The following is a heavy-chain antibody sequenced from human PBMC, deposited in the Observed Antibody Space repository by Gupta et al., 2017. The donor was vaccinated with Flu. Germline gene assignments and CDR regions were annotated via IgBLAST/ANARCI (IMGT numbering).Heavy chain of an antibody. J-gene: IGHJ6*02. D-gene: IGHD2-21*01. V-gene: IGHV1-8*01. Sequence: QVQLVQSGAEVKKPGASVKVSCRASGYTFTNDDINWVRQATGQGLEWMGWMSPSSGNTGFAQKFQGRVTMTRDTSMSTAYMELSSLRYEDTAVYYCARGPKWLKGVVDKYYYYGLDVWGQGTTVTVAS. CDR3: ARGPKWLKGVVDKYYYYGLDV. CDR2: MSPSSGNT. CDR1: GYTFTNDD.